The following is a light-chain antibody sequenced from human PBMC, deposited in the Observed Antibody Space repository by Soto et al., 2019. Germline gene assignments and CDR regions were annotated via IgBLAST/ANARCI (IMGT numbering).Light chain of an antibody. CDR1: QSISRY. V-gene: IGKV3-11*01. Sequence: IVLTQSPATLSLSPGETATLSCRASQSISRYLAWYQQKPGQAPRLLIYDASIRATGIPARFRGGGSGTDFTLTISSLAPEDFAIYYCQQRGTWPRVTFGGGTKVDIK. CDR3: QQRGTWPRVT. CDR2: DAS. J-gene: IGKJ4*01.